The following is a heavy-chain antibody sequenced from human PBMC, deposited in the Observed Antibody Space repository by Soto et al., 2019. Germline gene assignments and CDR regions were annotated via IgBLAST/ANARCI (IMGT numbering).Heavy chain of an antibody. J-gene: IGHJ4*02. CDR2: ISYDVSNA. Sequence: GGSLRLSCAASGFTFISYGIHWVRQAPGKGLEWVAVISYDVSNADYADSVKGRFTISRDNSKNTLYLQMDSLRAEDTAVYYCAKGYTLVDTTIPLDFWGQGALVTVSS. V-gene: IGHV3-30*18. D-gene: IGHD5-18*01. CDR3: AKGYTLVDTTIPLDF. CDR1: GFTFISYG.